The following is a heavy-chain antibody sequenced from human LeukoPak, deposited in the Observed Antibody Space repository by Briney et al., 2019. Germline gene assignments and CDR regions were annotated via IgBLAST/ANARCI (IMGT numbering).Heavy chain of an antibody. V-gene: IGHV4-34*01. Sequence: SETLSLTCAVYGGSFSGYYWSWIRQPPGKGLEWIREINHSGSTNYNPSLKSRVTISVDTSKNQFSLKLSSVTAADTAVYYCASLAGTASNWFDPWGQGTLVTVSS. CDR3: ASLAGTASNWFDP. CDR2: INHSGST. CDR1: GGSFSGYY. J-gene: IGHJ5*02. D-gene: IGHD6-13*01.